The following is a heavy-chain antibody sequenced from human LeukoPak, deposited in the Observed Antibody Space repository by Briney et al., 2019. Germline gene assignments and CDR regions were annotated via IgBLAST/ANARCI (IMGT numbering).Heavy chain of an antibody. Sequence: PGESLRLSCAVSGFTFSSYWMSWVRQAPGKGLEWVANINQDGSEKSYVDSVKGRFTTSRDNATNSLYLQMNSLRADDTAVYYCARDESIFGVVIIGLFDYWGQGTLVTVSS. CDR3: ARDESIFGVVIIGLFDY. CDR2: INQDGSEK. J-gene: IGHJ4*02. D-gene: IGHD3-3*01. V-gene: IGHV3-7*01. CDR1: GFTFSSYW.